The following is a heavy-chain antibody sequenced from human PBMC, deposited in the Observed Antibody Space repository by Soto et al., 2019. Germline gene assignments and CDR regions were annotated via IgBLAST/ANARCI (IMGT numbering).Heavy chain of an antibody. D-gene: IGHD3-10*01. CDR1: GGSISSSSYY. V-gene: IGHV4-39*01. Sequence: QLQLQESGPGLVKPSETLSLTCTVSGGSISSSSYYWGWIRQPPGKGLEWIGSIYYSGSTYYNPSLKSRVTISVDTSKNQFSLKLSSVTAADTAVYYCARRGSGSYSDYWGQGTLVTASS. J-gene: IGHJ4*02. CDR3: ARRGSGSYSDY. CDR2: IYYSGST.